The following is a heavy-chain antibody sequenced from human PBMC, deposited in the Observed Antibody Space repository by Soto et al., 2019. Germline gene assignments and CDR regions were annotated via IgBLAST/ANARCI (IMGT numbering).Heavy chain of an antibody. CDR3: TTSHP. CDR1: SVSNTW. CDR2: ITSKTNGGTT. Sequence: SVSNTWMNWVRQAPGKGLEWVGRITSKTNGGTTDYAAPVKGRFTISRDDSKNTLFLQMNSLKTEDTAVYYCTTSHPWGQGTLVTVSS. V-gene: IGHV3-15*07. J-gene: IGHJ5*02.